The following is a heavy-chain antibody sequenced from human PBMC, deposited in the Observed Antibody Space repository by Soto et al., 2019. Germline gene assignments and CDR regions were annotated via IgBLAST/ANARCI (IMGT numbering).Heavy chain of an antibody. CDR3: ARDSAAHGPVFDY. V-gene: IGHV1-18*04. Sequence: QVQLVQSGAEVRKPGASVKVSCKASGYTFTTYGISWVRQAPGQGLEWMAWISTSNGDTHYAQKVQDRVSMTTDRFTSTAYMELRRLRSDDTAIYYCARDSAAHGPVFDYWGQGTLVTVST. CDR1: GYTFTTYG. D-gene: IGHD6-13*01. J-gene: IGHJ4*02. CDR2: ISTSNGDT.